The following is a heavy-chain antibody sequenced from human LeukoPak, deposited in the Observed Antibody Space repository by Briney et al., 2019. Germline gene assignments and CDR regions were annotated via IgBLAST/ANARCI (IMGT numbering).Heavy chain of an antibody. Sequence: ASVKVSCKASGYTFTSYAMHWVRQAPGLRLEWMGWINAGNGNTKYSQKFQGRVTITRDTSASTAYMELSSLRSEDTAVYYCARDPITMVRGVILPLNYFDYWGQGTLVTVSS. J-gene: IGHJ4*02. V-gene: IGHV1-3*01. CDR1: GYTFTSYA. CDR3: ARDPITMVRGVILPLNYFDY. CDR2: INAGNGNT. D-gene: IGHD3-10*01.